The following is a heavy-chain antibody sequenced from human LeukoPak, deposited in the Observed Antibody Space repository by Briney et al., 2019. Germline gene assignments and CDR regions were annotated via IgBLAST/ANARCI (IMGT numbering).Heavy chain of an antibody. CDR1: GFTFSSYA. J-gene: IGHJ5*02. CDR3: AKEWGPFGVVIRSSDWFDP. CDR2: ISGSGGST. V-gene: IGHV3-23*01. D-gene: IGHD3-3*01. Sequence: GGSLRLSCAASGFTFSSYAMSWVRQAPGKGLEWVSAISGSGGSTYYADSVKGRFTISRDNSKNTLYLQMNSLRAEDTAVYYRAKEWGPFGVVIRSSDWFDPWGQGTLVTVSS.